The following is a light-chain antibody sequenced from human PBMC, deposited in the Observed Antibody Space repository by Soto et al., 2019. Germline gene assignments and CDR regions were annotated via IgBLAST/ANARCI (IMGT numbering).Light chain of an antibody. CDR1: QSITFK. V-gene: IGKV3-15*01. J-gene: IGKJ1*01. CDR3: QQYNNWPHWT. Sequence: EIVMTQSPATLSVSPGDSATLSCRASQSITFKLAWYQQKPGQAPRLLIYGASTRATGIPARFSGRGAGTEFTLTISSLQSEDFAMYYCQQYNNWPHWTFGQGTKVDI. CDR2: GAS.